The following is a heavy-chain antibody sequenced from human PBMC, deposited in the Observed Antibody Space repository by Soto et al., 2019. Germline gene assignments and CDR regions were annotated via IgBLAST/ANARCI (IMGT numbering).Heavy chain of an antibody. Sequence: SRRPSCTGSAGTFRTDEMPLFRPAPGKGLEYVSGISNNGAHTDYAKSVKGRFTISRDNSENTLYLQMGSLRAEDMALYYCARRGYGSRWPNVYMDVWGKGTTVTVSS. CDR2: ISNNGAHT. D-gene: IGHD6-13*01. CDR1: AGTFRTDE. V-gene: IGHV3-64*01. CDR3: ARRGYGSRWPNVYMDV. J-gene: IGHJ6*03.